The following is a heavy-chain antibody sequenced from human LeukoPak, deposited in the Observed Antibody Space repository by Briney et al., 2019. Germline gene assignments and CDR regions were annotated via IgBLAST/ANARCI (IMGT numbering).Heavy chain of an antibody. CDR3: ARGRAGTVVRCYLDY. CDR2: MNSKSGKT. D-gene: IGHD3-10*01. J-gene: IGHJ4*02. CDR1: EYTFTNYD. Sequence: ASVKVSCTASEYTFTNYDIMWVRQATGQGAEWRGWMNSKSGKTGYAQKFQGRVTMTRDTYIKTTYMERHRRTAEEPAAYYYARGRAGTVVRCYLDYWGQGTLVTVSS. V-gene: IGHV1-8*01.